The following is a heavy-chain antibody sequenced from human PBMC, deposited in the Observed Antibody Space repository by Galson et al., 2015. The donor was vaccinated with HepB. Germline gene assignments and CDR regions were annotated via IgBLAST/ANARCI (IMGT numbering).Heavy chain of an antibody. CDR3: AHSRKLGMNFDY. D-gene: IGHD7-27*01. Sequence: LVKPTQTLTLTCTFSGFSLSTSGVGVGWIRQPPGKALEWLALIYWNDDKRYSPSLKTRLTITKDTSKNQVVLTMTNMDPVDTGTYYCAHSRKLGMNFDYWGQGTLVTVSS. CDR1: GFSLSTSGVG. CDR2: IYWNDDK. V-gene: IGHV2-5*01. J-gene: IGHJ4*02.